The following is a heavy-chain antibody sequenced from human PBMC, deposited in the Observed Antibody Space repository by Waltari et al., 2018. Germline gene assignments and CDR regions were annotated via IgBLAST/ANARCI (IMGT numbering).Heavy chain of an antibody. CDR1: GGSFSGYY. Sequence: QVQLQQWGAGLLKPSETLSLTCAVYGGSFSGYYWSWIRQPPGKGLEWIGEINHSGSTNYNPSRKSRVTISVDTSKNQFSLKLSSVTAADTAVYYCARGSEGYQLRRSYYYMDVWGKGTTVTVSS. V-gene: IGHV4-34*01. CDR3: ARGSEGYQLRRSYYYMDV. D-gene: IGHD2-2*01. CDR2: INHSGST. J-gene: IGHJ6*03.